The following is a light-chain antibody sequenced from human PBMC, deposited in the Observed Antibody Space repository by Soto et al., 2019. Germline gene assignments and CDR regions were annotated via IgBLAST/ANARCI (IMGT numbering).Light chain of an antibody. CDR1: ESLFGF. J-gene: IGKJ2*01. V-gene: IGKV3-15*01. CDR3: PSYNDWPFA. CDR2: GVS. Sequence: DIVLTQSPATLSVSPGDRVTLSCRASESLFGFLAWYQQKPGQAPRLLMYGVSTRATGIPARFSGGGSATDLALTISSLQYEDSSFYFFPSYNDWPFASGLGTRLEI.